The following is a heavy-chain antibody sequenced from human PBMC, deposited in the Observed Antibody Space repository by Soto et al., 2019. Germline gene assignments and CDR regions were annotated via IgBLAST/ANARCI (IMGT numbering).Heavy chain of an antibody. CDR1: GGSISSGGYY. CDR2: IYYSGST. J-gene: IGHJ5*02. V-gene: IGHV4-31*03. Sequence: SSETLSLTCTVSGGSISSGGYYWSWIRQHPGKGLEWIGYIYYSGSTYYNPSLKSRVTISVDTSKNQFSLKPSSVTAADTAVYYCARDRLPRGGDRIAAASNWFDPWGQGTLVTVSS. D-gene: IGHD6-13*01. CDR3: ARDRLPRGGDRIAAASNWFDP.